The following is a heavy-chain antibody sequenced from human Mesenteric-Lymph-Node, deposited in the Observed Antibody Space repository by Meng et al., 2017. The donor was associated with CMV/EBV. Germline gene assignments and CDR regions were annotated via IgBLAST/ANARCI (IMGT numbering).Heavy chain of an antibody. D-gene: IGHD5/OR15-5a*01. CDR1: GGSISSSSYY. J-gene: IGHJ6*02. CDR2: IYYSGST. Sequence: SETLSLTCTVSGGSISSSSYYWGWICQPPGKGLEWIGYIYYSGSTNYNPSLKSRVTISVDTSKNQFSLKLSSVTAADTAVYYCARVYGRKSLNFYYGMDVWGQGTTVTVSS. V-gene: IGHV4-61*05. CDR3: ARVYGRKSLNFYYGMDV.